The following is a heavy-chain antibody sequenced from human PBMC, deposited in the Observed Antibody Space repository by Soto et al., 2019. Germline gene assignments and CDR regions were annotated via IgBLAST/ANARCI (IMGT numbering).Heavy chain of an antibody. CDR3: ARDGRWELLGDYYYGMDV. J-gene: IGHJ6*02. Sequence: SETLSLTCTVSGGSISSGGYYWSWIRQHPGKGLEWIGHIYYSGSTYYNPSLKSRVTISVDTSKNQFSLKLSSVTAADTAVYYCARDGRWELLGDYYYGMDVWGQGTTVTVSS. D-gene: IGHD1-26*01. CDR1: GGSISSGGYY. CDR2: IYYSGST. V-gene: IGHV4-31*03.